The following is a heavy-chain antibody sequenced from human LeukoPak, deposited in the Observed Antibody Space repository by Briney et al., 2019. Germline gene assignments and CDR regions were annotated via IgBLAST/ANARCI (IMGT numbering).Heavy chain of an antibody. D-gene: IGHD3-22*01. Sequence: PSETLSLTCTVSGGSISSYCWSWIRQPPGKGLEWIGYICSSGSTKYNPSLKSRVTISVDTSKNQFSLKLNSVTAADTAVYYCAGYYYERSGCDYWGQGTLVTVSS. CDR2: ICSSGST. J-gene: IGHJ4*02. V-gene: IGHV4-59*01. CDR3: AGYYYERSGCDY. CDR1: GGSISSYC.